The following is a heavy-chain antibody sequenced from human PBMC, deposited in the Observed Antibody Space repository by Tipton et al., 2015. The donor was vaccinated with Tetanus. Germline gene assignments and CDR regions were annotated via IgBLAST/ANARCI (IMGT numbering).Heavy chain of an antibody. CDR1: GFTFSSDW. Sequence: GSLRLSCAASGFTFSSDWMHWVRQAPGKGLVWVSRIKRDGSSISYEDSVKGRFTISRDNAKNSLYLQMNSLRAEDTAVYYCARDLRNYYDSSGYSDYWGQGTLVTVSS. CDR2: IKRDGSSI. J-gene: IGHJ4*02. V-gene: IGHV3-74*01. D-gene: IGHD3-22*01. CDR3: ARDLRNYYDSSGYSDY.